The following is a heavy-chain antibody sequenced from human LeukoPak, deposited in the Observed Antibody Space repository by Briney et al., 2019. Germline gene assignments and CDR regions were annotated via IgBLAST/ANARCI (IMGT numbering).Heavy chain of an antibody. D-gene: IGHD3-22*01. J-gene: IGHJ4*02. CDR2: ISYDGSNK. CDR1: GFTLSNSP. Sequence: GGSLRLSCAAAGFTLSNSPMHWVRQAPGKGLEWVSLISYDGSNKYYADSVKGRFTISGDNSKNTLYLQMVSLSAEYTAVYYCARGGYDSSGYYGQLDYWGQGTLVTVSS. CDR3: ARGGYDSSGYYGQLDY. V-gene: IGHV3-30*04.